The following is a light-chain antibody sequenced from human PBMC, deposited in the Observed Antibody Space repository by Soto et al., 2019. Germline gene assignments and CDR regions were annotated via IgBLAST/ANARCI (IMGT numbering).Light chain of an antibody. V-gene: IGKV2-28*01. CDR1: QSLLHSNGYNY. CDR3: MQALQTLGT. J-gene: IGKJ1*01. Sequence: DIVMTQSPLSLPVTPGEPASISCRSSQSLLHSNGYNYLDWYLQKPGQSPQLLIYLGSNRASGVPDRCSGSGSGTDFTLKISRVEAEDVGVYYCMQALQTLGTFGQGTKVEIK. CDR2: LGS.